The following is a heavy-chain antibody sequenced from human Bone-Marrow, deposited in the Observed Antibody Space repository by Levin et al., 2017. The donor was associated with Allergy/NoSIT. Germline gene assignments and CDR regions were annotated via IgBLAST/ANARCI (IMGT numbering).Heavy chain of an antibody. CDR2: ISSSSSYI. J-gene: IGHJ5*02. CDR3: ASLGYCSSTSCSKPNWFDP. D-gene: IGHD2-2*01. CDR1: GFTFSSYS. V-gene: IGHV3-21*01. Sequence: GGSLRLSCAASGFTFSSYSMNWVRQAPGKGLEWVSSISSSSSYIYYADSVKGRFTISRDNAKNSLYLQMNSLRAEDTAVYYCASLGYCSSTSCSKPNWFDPWGQGTLVTVSS.